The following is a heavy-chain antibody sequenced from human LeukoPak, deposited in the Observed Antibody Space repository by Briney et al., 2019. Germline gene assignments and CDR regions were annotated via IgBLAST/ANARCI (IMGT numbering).Heavy chain of an antibody. CDR3: ARYLASQSYGSGTFDP. CDR1: GYTFTGYY. J-gene: IGHJ5*02. Sequence: ASVKVSCKASGYTFTGYYMHWVRQAPGQGLEWMGWINPNSGGTNYAQKFQGRVTMTRDTSISTAYMELSRLRSDDTAVYYCARYLASQSYGSGTFDPWGQGTLVTVSS. CDR2: INPNSGGT. D-gene: IGHD3-10*01. V-gene: IGHV1-2*02.